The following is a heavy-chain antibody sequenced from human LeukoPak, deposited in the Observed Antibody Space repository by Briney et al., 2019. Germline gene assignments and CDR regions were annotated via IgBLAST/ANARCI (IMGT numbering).Heavy chain of an antibody. J-gene: IGHJ4*02. Sequence: GGSLRLSCAASGFTVSSNYMSWVRQAPGKGLEWVSFIYSGGSTYYADSVKGRFTISRDNSKNTLYLQMNSLRAEDTAVYYCARGLRGYYFDYWGQGTLVTVSS. CDR1: GFTVSSNY. CDR2: IYSGGST. CDR3: ARGLRGYYFDY. V-gene: IGHV3-53*01.